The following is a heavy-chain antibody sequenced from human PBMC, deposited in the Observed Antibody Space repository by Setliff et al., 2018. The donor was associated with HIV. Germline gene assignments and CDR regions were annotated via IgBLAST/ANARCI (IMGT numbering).Heavy chain of an antibody. J-gene: IGHJ6*03. CDR1: GYSISSGCY. V-gene: IGHV4-38-2*01. CDR2: IFHAGST. D-gene: IGHD2-15*01. CDR3: ARSLAYCSGGGCSSGNYYYMDV. Sequence: PSETLSLTCAVSGYSISSGCYWGWIRQSPEKGLEWIGSIFHAGSTYYNPSLKSRVTLSVDTSENQYSLKLTSLIAADTAVYYCARSLAYCSGGGCSSGNYYYMDVWGKGTTVTVSS.